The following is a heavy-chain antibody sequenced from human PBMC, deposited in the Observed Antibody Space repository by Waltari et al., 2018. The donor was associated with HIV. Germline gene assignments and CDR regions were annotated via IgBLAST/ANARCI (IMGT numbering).Heavy chain of an antibody. V-gene: IGHV3-30*01. CDR1: GFTFSRYA. D-gene: IGHD5-12*01. CDR2: ISYDGSNK. Sequence: QVQLVESGGGVVKPGRSLRLPCAASGFTFSRYAMPWVCQAPGKGLEWVAVISYDGSNKYYADSVKGRFTISRDNSKNTLYLQMNSLRAEDTAVYYCARDMATILYYFDYWGQGTLVTVSS. CDR3: ARDMATILYYFDY. J-gene: IGHJ4*02.